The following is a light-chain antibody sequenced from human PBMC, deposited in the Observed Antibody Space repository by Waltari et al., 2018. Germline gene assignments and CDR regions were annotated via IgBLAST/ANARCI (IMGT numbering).Light chain of an antibody. CDR3: QHYSNYPFS. J-gene: IGKJ3*01. Sequence: DIQMTQSPSSLSASVGDRVTITCRASQGINVYLAWFQQKAGRAPKSLIKGASSLQSGVPSMFRRSASATAFTLTISSLQPEESGTYYCQHYSNYPFSFGPGTKVDI. V-gene: IGKV1-16*01. CDR2: GAS. CDR1: QGINVY.